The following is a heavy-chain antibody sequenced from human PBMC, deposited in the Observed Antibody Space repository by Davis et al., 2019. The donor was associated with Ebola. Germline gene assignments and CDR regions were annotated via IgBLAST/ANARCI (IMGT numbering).Heavy chain of an antibody. V-gene: IGHV1-46*01. Sequence: ASVKVSCKAFVYTFTNYYVYWVRHPPGQGLQWIGIINPSGGSTTYAQKFQGRVTITRDPSTNTFYMEMRSLRSEDTAVFNCARAGGGYKRDFWGPGTLVTVSS. CDR3: ARAGGGYKRDF. D-gene: IGHD5-24*01. J-gene: IGHJ4*02. CDR2: INPSGGST. CDR1: VYTFTNYY.